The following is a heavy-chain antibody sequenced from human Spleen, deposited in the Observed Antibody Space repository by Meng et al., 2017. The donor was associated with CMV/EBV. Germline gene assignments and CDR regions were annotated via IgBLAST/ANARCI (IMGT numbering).Heavy chain of an antibody. CDR1: ENSVTNYW. D-gene: IGHD2-2*01. J-gene: IGHJ5*02. CDR2: IYAADSDT. V-gene: IGHV5-51*01. Sequence: GESLKISCKGSENSVTNYWIGWVRQMPGKGLEWMGFIYAADSDTRYSPSFEGQVTISADKSINTAYLQWSSLKASDTAMYYCARHGGYCSTTSCYFDWFDPWGQGTPVTVSS. CDR3: ARHGGYCSTTSCYFDWFDP.